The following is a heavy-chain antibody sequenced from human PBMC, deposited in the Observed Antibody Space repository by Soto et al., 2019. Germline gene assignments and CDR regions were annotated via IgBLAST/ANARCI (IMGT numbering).Heavy chain of an antibody. CDR1: GFIFSSYW. V-gene: IGHV3-7*03. Sequence: PGGSLRLSCAATGFIFSSYWMSWVRQAPGKGLEWVANIKQDGSEKYYVDSAKGWVTMARDTSISTAYMELSRLRSDDTAVYYCARDKATMVRGVVAYAFDIWGQGTMVTVSS. D-gene: IGHD3-10*01. CDR2: IKQDGSEK. J-gene: IGHJ3*02. CDR3: ARDKATMVRGVVAYAFDI.